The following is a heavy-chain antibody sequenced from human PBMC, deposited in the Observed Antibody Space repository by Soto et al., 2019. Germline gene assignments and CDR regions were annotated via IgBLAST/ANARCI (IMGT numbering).Heavy chain of an antibody. CDR1: GFTFSSYS. J-gene: IGHJ4*02. D-gene: IGHD5-18*01. CDR3: ASVDTAMVPFDY. V-gene: IGHV3-21*01. CDR2: ISSSSSYI. Sequence: GGSLRLSCAASGFTFSSYSMNWAPHAPGKGLEWVSSISSSSSYIYYADSVKGRFTISRDNAKNSLYLQMNSLRAEDTAVYYCASVDTAMVPFDYWGQGTLVTVSS.